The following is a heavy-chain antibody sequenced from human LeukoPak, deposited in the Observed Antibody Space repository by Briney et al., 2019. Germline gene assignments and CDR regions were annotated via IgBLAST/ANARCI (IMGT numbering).Heavy chain of an antibody. CDR1: GFTFDDYA. CDR3: AKDLSYDFWSGYYTD. J-gene: IGHJ4*02. D-gene: IGHD3-3*01. Sequence: SLRLSCAASGFTFDDYAMHWVRQAPGKGLEGVSGISWNSGSIGYADSVKGRFTISRDNAKNSLYLQMNSLRAEDMALYYCAKDLSYDFWSGYYTDWGQGTLVTVSS. V-gene: IGHV3-9*03. CDR2: ISWNSGSI.